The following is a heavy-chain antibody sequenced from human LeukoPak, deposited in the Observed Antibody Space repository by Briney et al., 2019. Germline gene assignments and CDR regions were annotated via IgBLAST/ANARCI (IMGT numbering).Heavy chain of an antibody. Sequence: GRSLRLSCAASGFTSSSYGMHWVRQAPGKGLEWVAVISYDGSNKYYADSVKGRFTISRDNSKNTLYLQMNSLRAEDTAVYYCARWQEDCEAYYFDYWGQGTLVTVSS. V-gene: IGHV3-30*03. D-gene: IGHD2-21*02. J-gene: IGHJ4*02. CDR2: ISYDGSNK. CDR1: GFTSSSYG. CDR3: ARWQEDCEAYYFDY.